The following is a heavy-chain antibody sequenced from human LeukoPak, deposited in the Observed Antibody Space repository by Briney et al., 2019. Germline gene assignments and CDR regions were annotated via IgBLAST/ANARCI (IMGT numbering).Heavy chain of an antibody. D-gene: IGHD2-2*01. CDR1: GYTFTSYG. CDR3: ARGREYCSSTSCWPMNWFDP. V-gene: IGHV1-69*13. Sequence: ASVKVSCKASGYTFTSYGISWVRQAPGQGLEWMGGIIPIFGTANYAQKFQGRVTITADESTSTAYMELSSLRSEDTAVYYCARGREYCSSTSCWPMNWFDPWGQGTLVTVSS. CDR2: IIPIFGTA. J-gene: IGHJ5*02.